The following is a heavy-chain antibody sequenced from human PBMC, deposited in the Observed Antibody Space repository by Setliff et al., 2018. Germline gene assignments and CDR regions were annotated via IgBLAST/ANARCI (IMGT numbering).Heavy chain of an antibody. D-gene: IGHD3-3*01. V-gene: IGHV1-18*01. CDR3: ARGALVLQFLEWLPRFYYMDV. Sequence: GASVKVSCKASGYTFTSYGISWVRQAPGQGLDWMGWISAYNGNTNYVQKLQGRVTMTRNTSISTAYMELSSLRSEDTAVYFCARGALVLQFLEWLPRFYYMDVWGKGTTVTVSS. CDR2: ISAYNGNT. CDR1: GYTFTSYG. J-gene: IGHJ6*03.